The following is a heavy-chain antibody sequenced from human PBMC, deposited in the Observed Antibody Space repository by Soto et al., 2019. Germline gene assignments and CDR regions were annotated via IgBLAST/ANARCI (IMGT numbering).Heavy chain of an antibody. D-gene: IGHD2-8*01. V-gene: IGHV4-39*01. Sequence: QLQLQESGPGLVKPSETLSLTCTVSGGSISSSSYYWGWIRQPPGKGLEWIGSIYYSGSTYYNPSLKSRVTISVDTSKSQFSLKLSSVTAADTTVYYCARRGYYAISAFDIWGQGTMVTVSS. CDR1: GGSISSSSYY. CDR2: IYYSGST. J-gene: IGHJ3*02. CDR3: ARRGYYAISAFDI.